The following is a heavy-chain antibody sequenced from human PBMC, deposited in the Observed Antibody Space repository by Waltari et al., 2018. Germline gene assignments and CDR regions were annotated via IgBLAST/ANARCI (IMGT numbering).Heavy chain of an antibody. D-gene: IGHD3-22*01. CDR3: ARDRLYDSSGWDAFDI. J-gene: IGHJ3*02. CDR1: GGTFSSYT. Sequence: QVQLVQSGAEVKKPGSSVKVSCKASGGTFSSYTISWVRQAPGQGLEWMGRIIPILGIANYAQKFQGRVTITADKSTSTAHMELSSLRSEDTAVYYCARDRLYDSSGWDAFDIWGQGTMVTVSS. CDR2: IIPILGIA. V-gene: IGHV1-69*08.